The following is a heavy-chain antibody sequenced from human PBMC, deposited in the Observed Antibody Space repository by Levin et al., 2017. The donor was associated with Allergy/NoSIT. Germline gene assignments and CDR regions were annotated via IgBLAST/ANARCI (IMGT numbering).Heavy chain of an antibody. Sequence: GGSLRLSCAASGFTFSAHFMDWVRQAPGKGLEWVGRIRKKGDGYSTEYAASVRGRFTISRDDSEKSLFVQLNSLKTEDTAVYYCVRANTDFYYDYWGQGTQVTVSS. CDR2: IRKKGDGYST. CDR3: VRANTDFYYDY. CDR1: GFTFSAHF. D-gene: IGHD3/OR15-3a*01. V-gene: IGHV3-72*01. J-gene: IGHJ4*02.